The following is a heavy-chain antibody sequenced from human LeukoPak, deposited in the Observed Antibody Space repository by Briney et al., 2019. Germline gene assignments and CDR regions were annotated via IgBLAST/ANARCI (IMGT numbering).Heavy chain of an antibody. V-gene: IGHV3-48*03. J-gene: IGHJ4*02. D-gene: IGHD3-10*01. Sequence: GGSLRLSCAASGFTFSSYEMNWVRQAPGKGLEWASYISGSGSTIYYADPVKGRFTISRDNAKLSLYLQMNSLRAEDTAIYYCVSAYGGLLDYWGQGILVTVSS. CDR3: VSAYGGLLDY. CDR2: ISGSGSTI. CDR1: GFTFSSYE.